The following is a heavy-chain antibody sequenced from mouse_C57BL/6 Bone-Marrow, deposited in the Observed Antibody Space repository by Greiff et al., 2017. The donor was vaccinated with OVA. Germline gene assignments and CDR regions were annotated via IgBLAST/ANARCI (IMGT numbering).Heavy chain of an antibody. CDR2: ISGCGGNT. V-gene: IGHV5-9*01. J-gene: IGHJ3*01. CDR1: GFTFSSYT. D-gene: IGHD1-1*02. CDR3: ARPIYYYDWCLAY. Sequence: EVQLVESGGGLVKPGGSLKLSCAASGFTFSSYTMSWVSQTPGKRLEWVATISGCGGNTYYKDNVKGRFTLSRDNAKNTLYLQMSSLRSEDTALYYGARPIYYYDWCLAYWGQGTLVTVSA.